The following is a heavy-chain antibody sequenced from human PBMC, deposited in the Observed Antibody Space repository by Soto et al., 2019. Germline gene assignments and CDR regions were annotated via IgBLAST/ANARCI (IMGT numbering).Heavy chain of an antibody. V-gene: IGHV4-39*01. D-gene: IGHD3-22*01. J-gene: IGHJ4*02. CDR1: GGSVSSTNHY. CDR2: IYYSGMT. Sequence: SETLSLTCTVSGGSVSSTNHYWGWIRQPPGKGLEWIGDIYYSGMTRYNPSLKSRVTISVDTSKDQFSLKLTSVTAADTAVYYCARHGYYYDSTGYYYFVWGQGTQVTVFS. CDR3: ARHGYYYDSTGYYYFV.